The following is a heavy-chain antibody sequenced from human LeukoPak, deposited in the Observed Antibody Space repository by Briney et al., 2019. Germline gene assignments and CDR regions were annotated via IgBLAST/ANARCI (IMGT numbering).Heavy chain of an antibody. J-gene: IGHJ4*02. Sequence: SCKASGYTFTSYYMHWVRQAPGKGLEWVAVISYDGSDKYSADSVRGRFTISRDNSKNTLYLQMNSLRAEDTAVYQGYSYGGIDYWGQGTLVTVSS. CDR1: GYTFTSYY. V-gene: IGHV3-30*03. CDR3: YSYGGIDY. D-gene: IGHD5-18*01. CDR2: ISYDGSDK.